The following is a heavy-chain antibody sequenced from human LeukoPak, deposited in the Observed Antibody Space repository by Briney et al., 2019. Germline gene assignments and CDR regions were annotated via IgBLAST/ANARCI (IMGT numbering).Heavy chain of an antibody. CDR2: IYSSGST. V-gene: IGHV4-4*07. CDR3: ARAHSSSWYYFDY. Sequence: SETLSLACTVSGGPIRTYQWSWIRQPAGKGLEWIGRIYSSGSTNYNPSLKSRVTMSVDTSKNQFSLTLSSVTAADTAVYYCARAHSSSWYYFDYWGQGTLVTVSS. CDR1: GGPIRTYQ. J-gene: IGHJ4*02. D-gene: IGHD6-13*01.